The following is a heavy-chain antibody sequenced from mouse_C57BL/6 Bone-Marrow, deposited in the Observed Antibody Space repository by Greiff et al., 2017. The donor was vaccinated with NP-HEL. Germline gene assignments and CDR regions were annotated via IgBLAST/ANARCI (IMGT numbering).Heavy chain of an antibody. Sequence: VQLQQSGPGLVQPSQSLSITCTVSGFSLTSYGVHWVRQSPGKGLEWLGVIWSGGSTDYNAAFISRLSISKDNSKSQVFFKMNSLQADDTAIYYCARKGDWDTRGYFDVWGTGTTVTVSS. CDR1: GFSLTSYG. V-gene: IGHV2-2*01. D-gene: IGHD4-1*01. CDR2: IWSGGST. J-gene: IGHJ1*03. CDR3: ARKGDWDTRGYFDV.